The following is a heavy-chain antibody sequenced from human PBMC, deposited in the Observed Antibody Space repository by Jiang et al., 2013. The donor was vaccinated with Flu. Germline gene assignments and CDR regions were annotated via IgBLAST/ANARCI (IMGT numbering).Heavy chain of an antibody. CDR3: ARGDQYYYDSSGLGPELLYGMDV. V-gene: IGHV4-34*01. Sequence: PHGKGRGVDWGKSIIVEAPTTTRPSKSRVTISVDTSKNQFSLKLSSVTAADTAVYYCARGDQYYYDSSGLGPELLYGMDVWGQGTTVTVSS. J-gene: IGHJ6*02. D-gene: IGHD3-22*01. CDR2: SIIVEAP.